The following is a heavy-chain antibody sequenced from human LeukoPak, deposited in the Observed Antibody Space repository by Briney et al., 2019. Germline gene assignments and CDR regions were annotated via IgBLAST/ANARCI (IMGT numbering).Heavy chain of an antibody. CDR3: ARADIVVDLDYYGMDV. Sequence: ASVKVSCKASGYTFTDYYMHWVRQAPGQGLEWMGWINPNSGGTNYAQKFQGRFTMTRDTSISTAYMELSRLRSDDTAVYHCARADIVVDLDYYGMDVWGQGTTVTVSS. CDR2: INPNSGGT. J-gene: IGHJ6*02. CDR1: GYTFTDYY. V-gene: IGHV1-2*02. D-gene: IGHD2-15*01.